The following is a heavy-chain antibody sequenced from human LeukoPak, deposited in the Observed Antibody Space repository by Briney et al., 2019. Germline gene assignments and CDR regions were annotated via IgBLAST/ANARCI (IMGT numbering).Heavy chain of an antibody. Sequence: PSETLSLTCTVSGGSITSSFYWSWIRQSPGKGLEWIGYIYNSGGTKYNPSLKSRLTISVDTSKNQFSLNLSSVTAADTAVYYCARASVLLSADYWGQGTLVTVSS. CDR2: IYNSGGT. CDR1: GGSITSSFY. CDR3: ARASVLLSADY. V-gene: IGHV4-59*01. D-gene: IGHD3-16*01. J-gene: IGHJ4*02.